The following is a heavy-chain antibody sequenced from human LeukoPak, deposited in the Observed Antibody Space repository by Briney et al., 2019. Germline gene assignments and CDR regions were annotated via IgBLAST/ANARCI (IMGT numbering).Heavy chain of an antibody. V-gene: IGHV4-34*01. CDR2: INHSGST. Sequence: SETLTLTCAVYGGSFSGYYWSWIRQPPGKGLEWIGEINHSGSTNYNPSLKSRVTISVDTSKNQFSLKLSSVTAADTAVYYCARALARGAIHYYGMDVWGQGTTVTVSS. CDR3: ARALARGAIHYYGMDV. J-gene: IGHJ6*02. CDR1: GGSFSGYY.